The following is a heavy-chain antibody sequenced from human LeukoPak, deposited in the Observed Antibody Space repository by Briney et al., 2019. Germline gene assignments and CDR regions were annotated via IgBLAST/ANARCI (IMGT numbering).Heavy chain of an antibody. V-gene: IGHV4-39*01. J-gene: IGHJ5*02. D-gene: IGHD6-13*01. Sequence: SETLSLTCTVSGGSISSSSYYWGWIRQPPGKGLEWIGSIYYSGSTYYNPSLKSRVTISVDTSKNQFSLKLSSVTAADTAVYYCARHVAAAGRKYRSRFDPWGQGTLVTVSS. CDR3: ARHVAAAGRKYRSRFDP. CDR2: IYYSGST. CDR1: GGSISSSSYY.